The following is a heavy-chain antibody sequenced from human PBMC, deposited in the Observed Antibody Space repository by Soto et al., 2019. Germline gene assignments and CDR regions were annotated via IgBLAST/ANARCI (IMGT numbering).Heavy chain of an antibody. CDR1: GGSISSGGYY. Sequence: SSETLSLTCTVSGGSISSGGYYWSWIRQHPGKGLEWIGYIYYSGSTYYNPSLKSRVTISVDTSKNQFSLKLSSVTAADTAVYYCARVFGEKTYYYYGMDVWGQGTTVTVSS. D-gene: IGHD3-10*02. J-gene: IGHJ6*02. CDR2: IYYSGST. CDR3: ARVFGEKTYYYYGMDV. V-gene: IGHV4-31*03.